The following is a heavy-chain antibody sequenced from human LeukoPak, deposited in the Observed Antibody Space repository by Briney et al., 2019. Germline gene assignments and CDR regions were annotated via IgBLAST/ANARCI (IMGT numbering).Heavy chain of an antibody. CDR2: IYPGDSDT. CDR1: GYSFTSYW. J-gene: IGHJ6*02. Sequence: GESLKISCKGSGYSFTSYWIGWVRQMPGKGLEWMGIIYPGDSDTRYSPSFQGQVTISADKSISTAYLQRSSLKASDTAMYYCASQSAVDFYGMDVWGQGTTVTVSS. V-gene: IGHV5-51*01. CDR3: ASQSAVDFYGMDV.